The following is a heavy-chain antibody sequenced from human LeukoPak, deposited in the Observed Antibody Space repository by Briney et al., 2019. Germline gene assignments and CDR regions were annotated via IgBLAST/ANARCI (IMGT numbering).Heavy chain of an antibody. CDR2: IYYSGST. J-gene: IGHJ6*02. Sequence: SETLSLTCTVSGGSISSYYWSWIRQPPGKGLEWIGYIYYSGSTNYNPSLKSRVTISVDTSKNQFSLKLSSVTAADTAVYYCARVAVLRFLEWSPAYGMDVWGQGTTVTVSS. D-gene: IGHD3-3*01. CDR3: ARVAVLRFLEWSPAYGMDV. V-gene: IGHV4-59*08. CDR1: GGSISSYY.